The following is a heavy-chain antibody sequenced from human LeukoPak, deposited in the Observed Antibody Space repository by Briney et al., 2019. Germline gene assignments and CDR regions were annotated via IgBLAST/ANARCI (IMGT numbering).Heavy chain of an antibody. J-gene: IGHJ4*02. V-gene: IGHV4-39*07. CDR3: ARGSGWNFDY. Sequence: PSETLSLTCTVSGGSITSSTYYWGCIRRPPGKGLEWIGSIYYSGSTYYNPSLKSRVTISVDTSKNQFSLKLSSVTAADTAVHYCARGSGWNFDYWGQGTLVTVSS. CDR2: IYYSGST. CDR1: GGSITSSTYY. D-gene: IGHD6-19*01.